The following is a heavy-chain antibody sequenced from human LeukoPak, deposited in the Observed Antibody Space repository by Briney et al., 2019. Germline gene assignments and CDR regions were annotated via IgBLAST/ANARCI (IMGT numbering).Heavy chain of an antibody. J-gene: IGHJ3*02. V-gene: IGHV3-64D*06. CDR3: VKDRCCSGGNCFDAFDI. Sequence: GGSLRLSCSASGFTFSSYAMHWVRQAPGQGLQYVSVISSNGGSTYYDDSAKGRFTISRDNSKNTLYLQMSSLRAEDTAVYYCVKDRCCSGGNCFDAFDIWGQGTMVTVSS. CDR1: GFTFSSYA. CDR2: ISSNGGST. D-gene: IGHD2-15*01.